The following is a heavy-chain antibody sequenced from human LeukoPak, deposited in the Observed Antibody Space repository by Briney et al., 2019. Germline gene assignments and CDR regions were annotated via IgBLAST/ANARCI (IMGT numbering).Heavy chain of an antibody. Sequence: PSQTLSLTCTVSGGSISSSSSYWGWIRQPPGKGLEWIVSIYYSGSTYYNPSLKSRATISIDTSKNQFSLKLNSVTAADTAVYYCARLSGSYLNFYYYHMDVWGKGTTVTVSS. J-gene: IGHJ6*03. V-gene: IGHV4-39*07. D-gene: IGHD1-26*01. CDR2: IYYSGST. CDR1: GGSISSSSSY. CDR3: ARLSGSYLNFYYYHMDV.